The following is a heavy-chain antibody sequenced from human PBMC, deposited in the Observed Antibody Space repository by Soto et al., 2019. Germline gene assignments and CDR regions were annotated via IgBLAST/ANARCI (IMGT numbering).Heavy chain of an antibody. CDR1: GYTFTSYG. V-gene: IGHV1-18*04. Sequence: ASEKVSCKASGYTFTSYGISWVRQAPGQGLEWMGWISAYNGNTNYAQKLQGRVTMTTDTSTSTAYMELRSLRSDDTAVYYCARDYYGSGTLPYYYGMDVWGQGTTVTVSS. CDR2: ISAYNGNT. J-gene: IGHJ6*02. D-gene: IGHD3-10*01. CDR3: ARDYYGSGTLPYYYGMDV.